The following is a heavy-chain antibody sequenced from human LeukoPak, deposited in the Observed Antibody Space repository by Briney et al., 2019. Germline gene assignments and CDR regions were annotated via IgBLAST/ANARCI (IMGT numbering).Heavy chain of an antibody. V-gene: IGHV1-2*02. J-gene: IGHJ4*02. CDR1: GYTFTVYF. CDR3: ARELNYDSSGYYFDY. CDR2: SNPNSGGT. D-gene: IGHD3-22*01. Sequence: ASVKVSCKASGYTFTVYFMNWVRQAPGQGLEWMGWSNPNSGGTNYAQKFQGRVTMTRDTSISTAYMELSRLRSDDTAVYYCARELNYDSSGYYFDYWGQGTLVTVSS.